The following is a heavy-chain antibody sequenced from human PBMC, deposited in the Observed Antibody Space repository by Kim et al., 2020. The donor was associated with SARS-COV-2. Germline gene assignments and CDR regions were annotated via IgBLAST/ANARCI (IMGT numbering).Heavy chain of an antibody. D-gene: IGHD2-2*01. CDR2: GSGGST. Sequence: GSGGSTYYPDSVKGRFTISRDNSKNTLYLQMNSLRAEDTAVYYCAKPGVRWGQGTLVTVSS. J-gene: IGHJ4*02. CDR3: AKPGVR. V-gene: IGHV3-23*01.